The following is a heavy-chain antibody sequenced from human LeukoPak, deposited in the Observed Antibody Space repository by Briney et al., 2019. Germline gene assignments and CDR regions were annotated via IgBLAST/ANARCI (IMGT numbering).Heavy chain of an antibody. J-gene: IGHJ3*02. D-gene: IGHD6-13*01. CDR1: GGSISSYF. CDR3: ARDESSGSSSDI. Sequence: PSETLSLTCTVSGGSISSYFWSWIRQPPGRGLEWIGYIYYSGTTSYNPSLKSRVTISVDTAKSQFSLKLSAVAAADTAVYYCARDESSGSSSDIWGQGTMVTVSS. CDR2: IYYSGTT. V-gene: IGHV4-59*01.